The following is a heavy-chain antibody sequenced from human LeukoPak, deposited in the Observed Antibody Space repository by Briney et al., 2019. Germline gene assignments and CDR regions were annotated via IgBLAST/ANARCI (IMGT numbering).Heavy chain of an antibody. CDR3: ARVGRGDHTWGSYSCDH. CDR2: ISSRGST. Sequence: SETLSLTCTVSGDSFSSYHWSWLRQPPGKGLEWIGYISSRGSTSYNCSLKSRVTISVDTSKNQFSLKLNSVTAADTAVYYCARVGRGDHTWGSYSCDHWGQGTLVSVSS. J-gene: IGHJ4*02. D-gene: IGHD3-16*01. V-gene: IGHV4-59*01. CDR1: GDSFSSYH.